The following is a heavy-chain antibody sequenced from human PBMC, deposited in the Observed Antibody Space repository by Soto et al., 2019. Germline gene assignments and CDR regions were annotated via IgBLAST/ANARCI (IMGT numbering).Heavy chain of an antibody. Sequence: GSLRLSCAVSGFTLSTFAMHWVRQAPGKGLEWVATTSYDGLNAFYGESVRGRFSISRDTSKNTLFLQMNSLKTEDTAVYYCAKSSSGLRDYFDSWGRGTLVTVSS. D-gene: IGHD3-10*01. CDR1: GFTLSTFA. V-gene: IGHV3-30-3*02. CDR2: TSYDGLNA. CDR3: AKSSSGLRDYFDS. J-gene: IGHJ4*02.